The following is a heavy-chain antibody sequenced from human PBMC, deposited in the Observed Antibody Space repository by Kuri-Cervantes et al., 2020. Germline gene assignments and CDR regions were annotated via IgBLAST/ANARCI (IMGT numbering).Heavy chain of an antibody. CDR1: GYTFTSYD. CDR3: ARGRITMVQDQYWFDP. D-gene: IGHD3-10*01. J-gene: IGHJ5*02. Sequence: ASVKVSCKASGYTFTSYDINWVRQATGQGLEWMGWMNPNSGNTGYAQKFQGRVTMTRNTSISTAYMELSSLRSEDTAVYYCARGRITMVQDQYWFDPWGQGTLVTVSS. CDR2: MNPNSGNT. V-gene: IGHV1-8*01.